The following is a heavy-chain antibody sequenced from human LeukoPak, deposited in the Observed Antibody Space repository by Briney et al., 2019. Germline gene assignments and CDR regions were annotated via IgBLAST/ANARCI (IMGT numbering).Heavy chain of an antibody. Sequence: PGGSLRLSCAASGFTLGNYWLHWVRQAPGEGLVWVSQINPDGNITPYADSVKGRFTISRDNSKTTLYLQMNILRAEDTAVYYCARDRGRTYYYDSSGYSHFDYWGQGTLVTVSS. CDR2: INPDGNIT. CDR3: ARDRGRTYYYDSSGYSHFDY. D-gene: IGHD3-22*01. J-gene: IGHJ4*02. CDR1: GFTLGNYW. V-gene: IGHV3-74*01.